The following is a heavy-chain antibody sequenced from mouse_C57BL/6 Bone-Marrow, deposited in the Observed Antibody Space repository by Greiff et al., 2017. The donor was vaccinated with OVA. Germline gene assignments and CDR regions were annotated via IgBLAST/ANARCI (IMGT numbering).Heavy chain of an antibody. V-gene: IGHV3-6*01. J-gene: IGHJ2*01. Sequence: EVQLVESGPGLVKPSQSLSLTCSVTGYSITSGYYWNWIRQFPGNKLEWMGYISYDGSNNYNPSLKNRISITRDTSKNQFFLKLNSVTTEDTATYYCARVRIYYYGSSYYYFDYWGQGTTLTVSS. CDR1: GYSITSGYY. CDR2: ISYDGSN. D-gene: IGHD1-1*01. CDR3: ARVRIYYYGSSYYYFDY.